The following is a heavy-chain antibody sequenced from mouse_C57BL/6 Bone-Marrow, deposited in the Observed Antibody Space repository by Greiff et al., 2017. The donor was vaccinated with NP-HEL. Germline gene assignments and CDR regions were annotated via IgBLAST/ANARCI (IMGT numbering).Heavy chain of an antibody. V-gene: IGHV14-4*01. CDR1: GFNIKDDY. D-gene: IGHD3-3*01. CDR2: IDPENGDT. J-gene: IGHJ3*01. Sequence: VQLQQSGAELVRPGASVKLSCTASGFNIKDDYMHWVKQRPEQGLEWIGWIDPENGDTEYASKFPGTATLTAETSSNTAYLQLSSLTSEDTAVYYCTTGTDLFAYWGQGTLVTVSA. CDR3: TTGTDLFAY.